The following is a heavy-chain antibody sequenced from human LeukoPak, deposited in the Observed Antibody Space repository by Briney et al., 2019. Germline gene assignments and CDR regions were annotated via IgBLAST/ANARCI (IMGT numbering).Heavy chain of an antibody. CDR3: ARGSTSSPD. Sequence: ASVKVSCKASGGTFSSYAISWVRQAPGQGLEWMGRIIPILGIANYAQKFQGRVTITADKSTSTAYMELSSLRSEDTAVYFCARGSTSSPDWGQGTLVTVSS. CDR2: IIPILGIA. V-gene: IGHV1-69*04. J-gene: IGHJ4*02. CDR1: GGTFSSYA. D-gene: IGHD2-2*01.